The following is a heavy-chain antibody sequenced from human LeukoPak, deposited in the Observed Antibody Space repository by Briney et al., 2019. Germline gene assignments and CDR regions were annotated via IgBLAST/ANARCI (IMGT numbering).Heavy chain of an antibody. V-gene: IGHV3-48*01. J-gene: IGHJ4*02. CDR2: ITWSGDI. CDR3: ARGAIEIGWELLHYYFDY. Sequence: GGSLRLSCAVSGFSVSRFSMNWVRQAPGKGLEWVSHITWSGDIFYSDSVKGRFTISRDSAKSSLYLQMNSLRAEDTAVYYCARGAIEIGWELLHYYFDYWGQGTLVTVSS. D-gene: IGHD1-26*01. CDR1: GFSVSRFS.